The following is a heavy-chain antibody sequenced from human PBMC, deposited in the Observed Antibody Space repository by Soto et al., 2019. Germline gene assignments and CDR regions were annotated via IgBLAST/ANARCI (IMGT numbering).Heavy chain of an antibody. CDR2: ISSSSSYI. Sequence: PGGSLRLSCAASGFTFSSYSMNWVRQAPGKGLEWVSSISSSSSYIYYADSVKGRFTISRDNAKNSLYLQMNSLRAEDTAVYYCARDLGIPAARREVYFYYGMDVWGQGTSVTVAS. CDR3: ARDLGIPAARREVYFYYGMDV. CDR1: GFTFSSYS. D-gene: IGHD2-2*01. J-gene: IGHJ6*02. V-gene: IGHV3-21*01.